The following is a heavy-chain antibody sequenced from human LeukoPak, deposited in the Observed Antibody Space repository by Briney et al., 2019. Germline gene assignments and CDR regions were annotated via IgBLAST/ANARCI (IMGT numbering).Heavy chain of an antibody. Sequence: GGSLRLSCAASGFTFSSYSMNWVRQAPGKGLEWVSYISSSGSTIYYADSVKGRFTISRDNAKNSLYLQMNSLRAEDTAVYYCARTVPSGLDYWGQGTLVTVSS. V-gene: IGHV3-48*04. CDR1: GFTFSSYS. CDR3: ARTVPSGLDY. CDR2: ISSSGSTI. J-gene: IGHJ4*02. D-gene: IGHD2-15*01.